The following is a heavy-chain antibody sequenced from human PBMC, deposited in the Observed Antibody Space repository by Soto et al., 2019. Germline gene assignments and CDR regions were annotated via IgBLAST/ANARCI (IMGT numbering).Heavy chain of an antibody. Sequence: PGESLKISCKGSGYSFTSYWISWVRQMPGKGLEWMGRIDPSDSYTNYSPSFQGHVTISADKSISTAYLQWSSLKASDTAMYYCASSPRGYCSSTSCRELGNYYGMDVWGQGTPVTVSS. CDR1: GYSFTSYW. V-gene: IGHV5-10-1*01. D-gene: IGHD2-2*01. CDR2: IDPSDSYT. CDR3: ASSPRGYCSSTSCRELGNYYGMDV. J-gene: IGHJ6*02.